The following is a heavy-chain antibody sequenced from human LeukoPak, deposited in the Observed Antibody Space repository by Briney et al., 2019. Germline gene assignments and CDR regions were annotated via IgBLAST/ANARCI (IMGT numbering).Heavy chain of an antibody. CDR2: IIPILGIA. D-gene: IGHD6-13*01. J-gene: IGHJ3*02. CDR1: GGTFSSYA. CDR3: ARRGGKSSSWYEPGAFDI. V-gene: IGHV1-69*04. Sequence: GASVKVSCKVSGGTFSSYAISWVRQAPGQGLEWMGRIIPILGIANYAQKFQGRVTITADKSTSTAYMELSSLRSEDTAVYYCARRGGKSSSWYEPGAFDIWGQGTMVTVSS.